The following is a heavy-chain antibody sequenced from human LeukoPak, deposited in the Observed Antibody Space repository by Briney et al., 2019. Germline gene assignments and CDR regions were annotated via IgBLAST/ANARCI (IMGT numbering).Heavy chain of an antibody. Sequence: ASVKVSCKASGYTFTSYDINWVRQATGQGLEWMGWMNPNSGNTGYAQKSQGRVTMTRNTSISTAYMELSSLRSEDTAVYYCASAFMTIETTEFDPWGQGTLVTVSS. V-gene: IGHV1-8*01. CDR3: ASAFMTIETTEFDP. J-gene: IGHJ5*02. CDR1: GYTFTSYD. D-gene: IGHD4-11*01. CDR2: MNPNSGNT.